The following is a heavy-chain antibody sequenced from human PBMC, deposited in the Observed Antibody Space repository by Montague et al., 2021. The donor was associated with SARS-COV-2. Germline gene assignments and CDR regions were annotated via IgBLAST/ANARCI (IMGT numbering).Heavy chain of an antibody. D-gene: IGHD6-19*01. Sequence: SLRLSCAASGFTFNNYAMHWVRQAPGKGLEWVAIIPYDGSNKYYADSVKGRFAISRDNSKNTLYLQMNSLRAEDTAVYYCVRASLTKARIAVAGTTVYWGQGTLVTISS. V-gene: IGHV3-30*09. CDR3: VRASLTKARIAVAGTTVY. CDR2: IPYDGSNK. CDR1: GFTFNNYA. J-gene: IGHJ4*02.